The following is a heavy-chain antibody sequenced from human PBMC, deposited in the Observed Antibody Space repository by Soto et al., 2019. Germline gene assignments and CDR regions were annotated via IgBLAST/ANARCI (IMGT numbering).Heavy chain of an antibody. CDR2: ISRSSSTI. D-gene: IGHD1-1*01. V-gene: IGHV3-48*01. Sequence: HPGGSLRLSCAASGFTVSSNYMSWVRQAPGKGLEWVSYISRSSSTIYYADSVKGRFTISRDNAKNSLYLQMNSLRAEDTAVYYCARVKGYAHPFDYWGQGTLVTVSS. J-gene: IGHJ4*02. CDR1: GFTVSSNY. CDR3: ARVKGYAHPFDY.